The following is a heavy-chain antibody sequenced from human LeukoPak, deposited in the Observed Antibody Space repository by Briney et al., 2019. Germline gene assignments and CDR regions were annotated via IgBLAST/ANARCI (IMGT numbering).Heavy chain of an antibody. V-gene: IGHV3-74*01. J-gene: IGHJ4*02. CDR1: GFTFSSYA. Sequence: GGSLRLSCAASGFTFSSYAMSWVRQAPGKGLVWVSRINSDGSSTSYADSVKGRFTISRDNAKNTLYLQMNSLRAEDTAVYYCARDRMGGYDSSGYYDYWGQGTLVTVSS. CDR2: INSDGSST. CDR3: ARDRMGGYDSSGYYDY. D-gene: IGHD3-22*01.